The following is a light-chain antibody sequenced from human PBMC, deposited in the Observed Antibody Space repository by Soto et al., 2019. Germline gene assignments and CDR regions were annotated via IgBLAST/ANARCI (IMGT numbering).Light chain of an antibody. J-gene: IGKJ2*01. V-gene: IGKV3-20*01. Sequence: EIVLTQSPGTLSLSPGERATLSCRASQSVTDNYLAWYQHKPGQAPRLLIYDASTRATAISDRFSGSGSGTDFTLTISSLEPEDFAVSYCQQYGTSPYAFGQGTKLEIK. CDR3: QQYGTSPYA. CDR2: DAS. CDR1: QSVTDNY.